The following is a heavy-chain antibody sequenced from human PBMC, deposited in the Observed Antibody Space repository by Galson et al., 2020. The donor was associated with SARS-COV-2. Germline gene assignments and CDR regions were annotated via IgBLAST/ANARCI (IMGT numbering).Heavy chain of an antibody. CDR2: ISGSGGRT. V-gene: IGHV3-23*01. CDR3: AKERWLTSGSHWGAEY. Sequence: GSLRLSCAASGFSFSNYAMSWVRQAPGKGLEWVTGISGSGGRTYYADSVKGRFTISRDNSKNTLYLQMDSLRAEDMAVYYCAKERWLTSGSHWGAEYWGQGTLVTVSS. J-gene: IGHJ4*02. D-gene: IGHD3-10*01. CDR1: GFSFSNYA.